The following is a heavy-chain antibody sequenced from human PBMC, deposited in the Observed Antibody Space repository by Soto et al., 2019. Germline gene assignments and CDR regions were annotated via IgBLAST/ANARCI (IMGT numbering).Heavy chain of an antibody. J-gene: IGHJ5*02. Sequence: GASLKVACKASGYTFTSYGISWVRQAPGQGLEWMGWISAYNGNTNYAQKLQGRVTMTTDTSTSTAYMELRSLRSDDTAVYYCARDTYDILTGYYPNWFDPWGQGTLVTVSS. CDR1: GYTFTSYG. D-gene: IGHD3-9*01. CDR3: ARDTYDILTGYYPNWFDP. V-gene: IGHV1-18*01. CDR2: ISAYNGNT.